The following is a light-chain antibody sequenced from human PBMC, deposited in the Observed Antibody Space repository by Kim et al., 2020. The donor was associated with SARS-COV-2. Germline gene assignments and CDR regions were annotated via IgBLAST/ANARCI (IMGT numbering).Light chain of an antibody. CDR3: LLNYGGPWV. J-gene: IGLJ3*02. Sequence: PGATVTLTCASSTGAVTSAHNASWFQQKPGQAPMALIHRTSNRHSWTPARFSGSLLGDKAALTLSPVQPEDEADYYCLLNYGGPWVFGGGTQLTVL. CDR1: TGAVTSAHN. V-gene: IGLV7-43*01. CDR2: RTS.